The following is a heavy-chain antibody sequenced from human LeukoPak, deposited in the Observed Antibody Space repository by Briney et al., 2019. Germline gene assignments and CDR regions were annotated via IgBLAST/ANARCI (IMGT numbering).Heavy chain of an antibody. Sequence: YPSETLSLTCAVSGGSISSGGYSWSWIRQPPGKGLEWIGYIYHSGSTYYNPSLKSRVTISVDRSKNQFSLKLSSVTAADTAVYYCARVQGLWFGEVTWWFDPWGQGTLVTVSS. D-gene: IGHD3-10*01. CDR2: IYHSGST. V-gene: IGHV4-30-2*01. CDR3: ARVQGLWFGEVTWWFDP. CDR1: GGSISSGGYS. J-gene: IGHJ5*02.